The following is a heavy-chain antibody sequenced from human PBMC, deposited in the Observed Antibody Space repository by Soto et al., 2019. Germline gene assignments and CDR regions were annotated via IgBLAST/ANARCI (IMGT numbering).Heavy chain of an antibody. CDR3: ARSGSVPYYYYGLDV. J-gene: IGHJ6*02. Sequence: ASVKVSCKASGYTFTSYYIHWVRQAPGQGLEWMGIINPSSGDTTYAQKVQGRVTMTTDTSTSTAFMELMSLRSDDTAVYYCARSGSVPYYYYGLDVWGQGTTVTVSS. D-gene: IGHD1-26*01. CDR2: INPSSGDT. V-gene: IGHV1-46*01. CDR1: GYTFTSYY.